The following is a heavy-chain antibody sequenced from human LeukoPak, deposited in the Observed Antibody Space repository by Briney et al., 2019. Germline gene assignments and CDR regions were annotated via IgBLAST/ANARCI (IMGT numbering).Heavy chain of an antibody. D-gene: IGHD2-2*01. CDR1: GYTFTNYD. Sequence: GASVKVSCKASGYTFTNYDINWVRQAPGQGLEWMGWINTNSGATNYAQKFQGRVTTTRDTSISTAYMELSRLTSDDTALYYCAKPQPGAFEIWGQGTMVTVSS. CDR2: INTNSGAT. J-gene: IGHJ3*02. V-gene: IGHV1-2*02. CDR3: AKPQPGAFEI.